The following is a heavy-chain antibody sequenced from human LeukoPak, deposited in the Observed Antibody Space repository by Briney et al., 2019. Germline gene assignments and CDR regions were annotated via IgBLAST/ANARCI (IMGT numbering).Heavy chain of an antibody. Sequence: KASETLSLTCAVYGGSFSAYYWSWIRQPPGKGLEWIGEINHVGSANYKPSLKSRVTISVDTSKSQFSLKLSSVTAADTAVYCCARVLRTSSWYADYWGQGTLVTVSS. V-gene: IGHV4-34*01. CDR2: INHVGSA. J-gene: IGHJ4*02. D-gene: IGHD6-13*01. CDR3: ARVLRTSSWYADY. CDR1: GGSFSAYY.